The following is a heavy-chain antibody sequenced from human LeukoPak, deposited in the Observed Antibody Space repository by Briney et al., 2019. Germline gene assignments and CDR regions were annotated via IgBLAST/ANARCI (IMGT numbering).Heavy chain of an antibody. Sequence: SETLSLTCTVSGGSISTSNYYWGWIRQPPGKGLEWIGNIFYSGSTYYSPSLKSRVTISVDTSKNQFSLKLSSVTAADTAVYYCARGKSVERRFFDYWGQGTLVTVSS. CDR1: GGSISTSNYY. J-gene: IGHJ4*02. D-gene: IGHD1-1*01. CDR3: ARGKSVERRFFDY. CDR2: IFYSGST. V-gene: IGHV4-39*07.